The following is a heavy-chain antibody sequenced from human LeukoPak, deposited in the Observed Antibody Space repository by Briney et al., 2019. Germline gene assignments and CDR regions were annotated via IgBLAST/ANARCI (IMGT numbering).Heavy chain of an antibody. D-gene: IGHD6-25*01. J-gene: IGHJ6*03. Sequence: ASVKVSCKASGYTFTGYCMHWVRQAPGQGLEWMGWINPNSGGTNYAQKFQGRVTMSRDTSISTAYMELSRLRSDDTAVYYCARRGYCSGGYYYYYMDVWGKGTTVTVSS. CDR1: GYTFTGYC. CDR3: ARRGYCSGGYYYYYMDV. V-gene: IGHV1-2*02. CDR2: INPNSGGT.